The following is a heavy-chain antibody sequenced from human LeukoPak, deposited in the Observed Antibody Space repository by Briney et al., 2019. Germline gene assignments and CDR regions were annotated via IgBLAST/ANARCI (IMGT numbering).Heavy chain of an antibody. J-gene: IGHJ5*02. CDR1: GFTFSSYS. D-gene: IGHD2-15*01. CDR3: ARDRSSGGSCYWFDP. V-gene: IGHV3-21*01. Sequence: GGSLRLSCAASGFTFSSYSMNWVRQAPGKGLEWVSSISSSSSYIHYADSVRGRFTISRDNAKNSLYLQMNSLRAEDTAVYYCARDRSSGGSCYWFDPWGQGTLVTVSS. CDR2: ISSSSSYI.